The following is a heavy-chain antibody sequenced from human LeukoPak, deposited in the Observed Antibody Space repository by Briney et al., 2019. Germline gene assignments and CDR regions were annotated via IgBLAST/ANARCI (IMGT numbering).Heavy chain of an antibody. Sequence: GGSLRLSCAASGFTFTTYWMHWVRQAPGKGLVWVSHINSDGSITSYADSVKGRFTISRDNAKNTLYLQMNSPGAEDTAVYYCARDAVDTANAVWGQGTTVTVSS. D-gene: IGHD5-18*01. CDR3: ARDAVDTANAV. V-gene: IGHV3-74*01. CDR2: INSDGSIT. J-gene: IGHJ6*02. CDR1: GFTFTTYW.